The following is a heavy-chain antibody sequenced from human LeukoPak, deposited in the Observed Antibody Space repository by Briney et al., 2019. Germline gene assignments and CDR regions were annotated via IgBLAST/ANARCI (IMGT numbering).Heavy chain of an antibody. J-gene: IGHJ5*02. D-gene: IGHD6-19*01. CDR2: INPNSGGT. V-gene: IGHV1-2*02. CDR1: GYTFTGYY. Sequence: ASVKVSCKASGYTFTGYYMYWVRQAPGQGLEWMGWINPNSGGTNYAQKFQGRVTMTRDTSISTAYMELSRLRSDDTAVYYCANFLYSSGPDNWFDPWGQGTLVTVSS. CDR3: ANFLYSSGPDNWFDP.